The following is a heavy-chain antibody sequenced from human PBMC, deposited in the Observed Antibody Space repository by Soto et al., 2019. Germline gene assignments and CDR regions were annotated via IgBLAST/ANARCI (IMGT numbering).Heavy chain of an antibody. CDR3: ARHEGDYVFGAFDI. D-gene: IGHD4-17*01. V-gene: IGHV4-39*01. J-gene: IGHJ3*02. Sequence: ASETLSLTCTVSGGSISSSSYYWGWIRQPPGKGLEWIGSIYYSGSTYYNPSLKSRVTISVDTSKNQFSLKLSSVTAADTAVYYCARHEGDYVFGAFDIWGQGTMVTVSS. CDR1: GGSISSSSYY. CDR2: IYYSGST.